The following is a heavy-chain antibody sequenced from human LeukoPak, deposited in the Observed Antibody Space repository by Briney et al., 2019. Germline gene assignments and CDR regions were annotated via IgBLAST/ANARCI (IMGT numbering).Heavy chain of an antibody. CDR2: IQYDGSNK. CDR1: GFTFSSYG. Sequence: PGGSLRLSCAASGFTFSSYGMHWVRQAPGKGLEWVAFIQYDGSNKYYADSVKGRFTISRDNSKNTLYLQMNSLRAEDTAVYYCAKDRGGAFDIWGQGTMVTVSS. V-gene: IGHV3-30*02. D-gene: IGHD2-15*01. J-gene: IGHJ3*02. CDR3: AKDRGGAFDI.